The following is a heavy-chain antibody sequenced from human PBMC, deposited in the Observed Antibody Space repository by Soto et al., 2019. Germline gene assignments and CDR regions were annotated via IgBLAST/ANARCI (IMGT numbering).Heavy chain of an antibody. CDR2: IFHSGST. CDR1: GGSISSNNW. D-gene: IGHD2-2*01. V-gene: IGHV4-4*02. CDR3: ARLFCSSSSCLTPSCFDP. J-gene: IGHJ5*02. Sequence: QVQLQESGPGLVKPSGTLSLTCAVSGGSISSNNWWSWVRQAPGPGLEWIGDIFHSGSTNYNPSLKSRVTISVDKSKNQFSLKLSSVTAADTAMYYCARLFCSSSSCLTPSCFDPWGQGTLVTVSS.